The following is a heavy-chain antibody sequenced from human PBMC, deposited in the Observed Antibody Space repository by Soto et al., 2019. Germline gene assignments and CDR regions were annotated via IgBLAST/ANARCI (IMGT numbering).Heavy chain of an antibody. V-gene: IGHV1-2*04. D-gene: IGHD3-3*01. CDR2: INPNSGGT. CDR1: GYTFTGYY. J-gene: IGHJ6*02. CDR3: ERGWEIFGVVYYYYGMDV. Sequence: ASVKVSCKASGYTFTGYYMHWVRQAPGQGLEWMGWINPNSGGTNYAQKFQGWVTMTRDTSISTAYMELSRLRSDDTAVYYCERGWEIFGVVYYYYGMDVWGQGTTVTVSS.